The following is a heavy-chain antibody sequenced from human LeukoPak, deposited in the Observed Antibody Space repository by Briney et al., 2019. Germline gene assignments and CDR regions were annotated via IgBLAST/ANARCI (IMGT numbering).Heavy chain of an antibody. Sequence: SQTLSLTCAISGDSVSRNSAAWKWIRQSPSRGLEWLGRTYYRSKWYNDYAVSVKRRITINPDTSKNQFSLKLNSVTPEDTAVYYCARVLGSSSLGWFDPWGQGTLVTVSS. CDR1: GDSVSRNSAA. CDR2: TYYRSKWYN. J-gene: IGHJ5*02. CDR3: ARVLGSSSLGWFDP. V-gene: IGHV6-1*01. D-gene: IGHD6-6*01.